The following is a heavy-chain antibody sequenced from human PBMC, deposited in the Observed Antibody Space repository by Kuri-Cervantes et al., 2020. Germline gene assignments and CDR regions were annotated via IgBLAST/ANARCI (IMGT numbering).Heavy chain of an antibody. Sequence: SLKISCAASGFTFDDYAMHWVRQAPGKGLEWVSGISWNSGSIGYADSVKGRFTISRDNSKNTLYLQMNSLRAEDTAVYYCAREGTIAAAPTFDYWGQGTLVTVSS. V-gene: IGHV3-9*01. CDR3: AREGTIAAAPTFDY. CDR2: ISWNSGSI. J-gene: IGHJ4*02. CDR1: GFTFDDYA. D-gene: IGHD6-13*01.